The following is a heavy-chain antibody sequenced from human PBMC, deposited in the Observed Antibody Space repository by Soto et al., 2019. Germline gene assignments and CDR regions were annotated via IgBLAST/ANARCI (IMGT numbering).Heavy chain of an antibody. J-gene: IGHJ4*02. Sequence: EVQLVESGGGLVKPGGSLRLSCAASGFTFTDAWMDWVRLAPGKGLEWVGRIKRKTDGGTTDYTAPVKDRFTISRDDSINTLFLQMSSLTTEDTAVYYCSTHPADETTRYWGQGTLVTVSS. CDR2: IKRKTDGGTT. V-gene: IGHV3-15*01. D-gene: IGHD1-7*01. CDR1: GFTFTDAW. CDR3: STHPADETTRY.